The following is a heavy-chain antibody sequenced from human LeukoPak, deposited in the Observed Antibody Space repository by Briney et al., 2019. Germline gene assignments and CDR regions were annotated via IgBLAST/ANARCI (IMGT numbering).Heavy chain of an antibody. Sequence: GGSLRLSCAASGFTFSGYWMHWVRQGPEKGLELVSRIDNDGHGILYADSVKGRFTTSRDNAKNTLYLQMNSLRAEDTALYYCAKDDYGDLEGVFDYWGQGTLVTVSS. D-gene: IGHD4-17*01. V-gene: IGHV3-74*03. CDR2: IDNDGHGI. J-gene: IGHJ4*02. CDR3: AKDDYGDLEGVFDY. CDR1: GFTFSGYW.